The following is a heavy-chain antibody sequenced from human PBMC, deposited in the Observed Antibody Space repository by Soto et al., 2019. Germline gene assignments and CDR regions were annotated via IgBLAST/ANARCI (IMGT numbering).Heavy chain of an antibody. D-gene: IGHD3-16*02. CDR2: INHSGST. CDR1: GGSFSGYF. Sequence: QVQLQQWGAGLLKPSETLSLTCAVYGGSFSGYFWSWIRQPPGKGLEWSGEINHSGSTNYIPSLKSRVTISVDTSKNQFSLKLSSVTAADTAVYYCARGRLHLGELSFNYLDFWGQGTLVTVSS. CDR3: ARGRLHLGELSFNYLDF. J-gene: IGHJ4*02. V-gene: IGHV4-34*01.